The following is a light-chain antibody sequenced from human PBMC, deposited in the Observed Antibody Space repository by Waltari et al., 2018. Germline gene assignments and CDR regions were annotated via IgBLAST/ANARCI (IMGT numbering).Light chain of an antibody. CDR1: QSITRD. J-gene: IGKJ2*01. CDR2: AAS. CDR3: QQTYSTTRT. V-gene: IGKV1-39*01. Sequence: DIQMTQSPSSLSASVGDRVTITCRATQSITRDLNWYQQKPGNAPSLLIYAASSLQSGVPSRFSGSGSGTDFTLTISSLQPEDFATYYCQQTYSTTRTFGQGTNLEIK.